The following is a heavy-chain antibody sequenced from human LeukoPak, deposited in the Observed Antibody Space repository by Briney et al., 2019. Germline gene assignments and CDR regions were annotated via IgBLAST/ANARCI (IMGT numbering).Heavy chain of an antibody. CDR2: ISYSGST. D-gene: IGHD3-16*01. CDR1: GGSISHYY. CDR3: ARLGGGSDAFDI. Sequence: PSETLSLTCTVSGGSISHYYWNRIRQPPGKGLEWIGYISYSGSTDYNPSLKSRVTISVDTSKNHLSLKLSSVTAADTAVYYCARLGGGSDAFDIWGQGTMVTVYS. J-gene: IGHJ3*02. V-gene: IGHV4-59*08.